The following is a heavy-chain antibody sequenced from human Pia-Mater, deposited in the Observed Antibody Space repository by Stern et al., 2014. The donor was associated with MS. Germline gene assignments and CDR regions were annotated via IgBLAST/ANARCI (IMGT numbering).Heavy chain of an antibody. CDR2: IFPIFGTA. V-gene: IGHV1-69*01. J-gene: IGHJ4*02. CDR1: GGTFSSYA. CDR3: ARSLRSVVVTALTGYYFDY. D-gene: IGHD2-21*02. Sequence: VQLEESGAEVKKPGSSVKVSCKASGGTFSSYAISWVRQAPGQGLEWMGGIFPIFGTANYAQKFQGRVTITADESTSTASMELSSLRSEDTAVYYCARSLRSVVVTALTGYYFDYWGQGTLVTVSS.